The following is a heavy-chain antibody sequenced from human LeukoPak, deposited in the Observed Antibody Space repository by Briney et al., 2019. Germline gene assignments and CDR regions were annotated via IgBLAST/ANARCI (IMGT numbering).Heavy chain of an antibody. CDR3: ARDRDVDTAMVGDY. J-gene: IGHJ4*02. Sequence: ASVKVSCKASGYTFTSYGISWMRQAPGQGLEWMGWISAYNGNTNYAQKLQGRVTMTTDTSTSTAYMELRSLRSDDTAVYYCARDRDVDTAMVGDYWGQGTLVTVSS. V-gene: IGHV1-18*01. CDR2: ISAYNGNT. CDR1: GYTFTSYG. D-gene: IGHD5-18*01.